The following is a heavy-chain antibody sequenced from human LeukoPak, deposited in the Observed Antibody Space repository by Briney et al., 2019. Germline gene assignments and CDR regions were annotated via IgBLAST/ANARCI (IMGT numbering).Heavy chain of an antibody. CDR1: GYTFTGYY. CDR2: MNPNSGNT. CDR3: ARVFIPHLQDWLLNIDYYYYYMDV. D-gene: IGHD3/OR15-3a*01. V-gene: IGHV1-8*02. J-gene: IGHJ6*03. Sequence: ASVKVSCKASGYTFTGYYMHWVRQATGQGLEWMGWMNPNSGNTGYAQKFQGRVTMTRNTSISTAYMELSSLRSEDTAVYYCARVFIPHLQDWLLNIDYYYYYMDVWGKGTTVTISS.